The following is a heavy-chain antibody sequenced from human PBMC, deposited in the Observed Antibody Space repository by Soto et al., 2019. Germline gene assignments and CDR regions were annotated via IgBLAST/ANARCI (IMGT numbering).Heavy chain of an antibody. J-gene: IGHJ3*02. V-gene: IGHV3-21*01. CDR3: ARGGRDGYNDTFDI. D-gene: IGHD3-16*01. CDR1: GFTFSSYS. Sequence: EVQLVESGGGLVKPGGSLRLSCAASGFTFSSYSMNWVRQAPGKGLEWVSSISSSSSYIYYADSVKGRFTISRDNAKNSLYLQMNSLRAEDTAVYYCARGGRDGYNDTFDIWGQGTMVTVSS. CDR2: ISSSSSYI.